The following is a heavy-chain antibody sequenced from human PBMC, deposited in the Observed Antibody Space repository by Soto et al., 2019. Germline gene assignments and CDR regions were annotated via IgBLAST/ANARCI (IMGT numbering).Heavy chain of an antibody. CDR3: ADSWLPTSY. V-gene: IGHV3-74*01. CDR1: GFSFSHYW. CDR2: ISPDGRTT. D-gene: IGHD3-10*01. J-gene: IGHJ4*02. Sequence: LSLSCAASGFSFSHYWMHWVRQAPGKGLVWVSRISPDGRTTTYADSVKGRFTISRDNAKSTLYLQMNSLTVEDGAVYYCADSWLPTSYWGPGTLVTVSS.